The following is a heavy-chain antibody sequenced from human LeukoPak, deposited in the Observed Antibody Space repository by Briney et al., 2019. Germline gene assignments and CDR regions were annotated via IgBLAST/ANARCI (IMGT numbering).Heavy chain of an antibody. D-gene: IGHD6-19*01. J-gene: IGHJ4*02. CDR2: IYYSGST. CDR3: ARGYSSGLDY. V-gene: IGHV4-61*01. CDR1: GYSISSGYY. Sequence: SETLSLTCTVSGYSISSGYYWGWIRQPPGKGLEWIGYIYYSGSTNYNPSLKSRVTISVDTSKNQFSLKLSSVTAADTAVYYCARGYSSGLDYWGQGTLVTVSS.